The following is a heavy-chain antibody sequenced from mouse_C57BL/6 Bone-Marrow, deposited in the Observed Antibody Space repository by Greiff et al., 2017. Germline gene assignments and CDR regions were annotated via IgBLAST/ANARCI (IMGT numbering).Heavy chain of an antibody. CDR1: GFSLTSYG. J-gene: IGHJ2*01. V-gene: IGHV2-2*01. CDR2: IWSGGST. CDR3: ARLGDY. Sequence: QVQLKQSGPGLVQPSQSLSITCTVSGFSLTSYGVHWVRQSPGKGLEWLGVIWSGGSTDSNAAFISRLSISKDNSKSQVFVKMNSLQADDTAIYYCARLGDYWGQGTTLTVSS. D-gene: IGHD3-1*01.